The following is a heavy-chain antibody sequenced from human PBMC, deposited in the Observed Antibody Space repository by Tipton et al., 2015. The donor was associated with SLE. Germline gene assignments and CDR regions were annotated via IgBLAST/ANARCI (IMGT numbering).Heavy chain of an antibody. CDR3: AKYVWGSYRFNWFDP. CDR2: IYYGGST. J-gene: IGHJ5*02. CDR1: GGSISGGTYY. V-gene: IGHV4-39*07. Sequence: TLSLTCTVSGGSISGGTYYWGWIRQPPGKGLEWIGNIYYGGSTYYAPSLKSRVTISVDTSKNQFSLKLISLTAADTAVYYCAKYVWGSYRFNWFDPWGQGTLVTVSS. D-gene: IGHD3-16*02.